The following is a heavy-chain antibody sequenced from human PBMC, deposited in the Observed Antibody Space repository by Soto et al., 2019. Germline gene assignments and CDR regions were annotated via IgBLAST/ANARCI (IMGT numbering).Heavy chain of an antibody. Sequence: QVQLVQSGAEVKKPGASVKVSCKASGYTFTTYPLHWVRQAPGQSLEWLGWINADNGDTKYSQTFQGRVTLTRAASAATAYMELSSLICEDTAVYYCARDPKQRWSADVWGQGTLVTVSS. V-gene: IGHV1-3*01. CDR3: ARDPKQRWSADV. CDR1: GYTFTTYP. J-gene: IGHJ4*02. D-gene: IGHD6-25*01. CDR2: INADNGDT.